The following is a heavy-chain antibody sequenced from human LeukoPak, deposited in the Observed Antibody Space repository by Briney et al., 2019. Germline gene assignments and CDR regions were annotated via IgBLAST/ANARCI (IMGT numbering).Heavy chain of an antibody. CDR3: ARVYSSGIYAFDI. CDR1: GYTFTGYY. CDR2: INPNSGGT. D-gene: IGHD6-19*01. Sequence: ASVKVSCKASGYTFTGYYMHWVRQAPGQGLEWMGWINPNSGGTNYAQKFQGRVTMTRDTSISTAYMELSRLRSDDTAVYYCARVYSSGIYAFDIWGQGTMVTVSS. V-gene: IGHV1-2*02. J-gene: IGHJ3*02.